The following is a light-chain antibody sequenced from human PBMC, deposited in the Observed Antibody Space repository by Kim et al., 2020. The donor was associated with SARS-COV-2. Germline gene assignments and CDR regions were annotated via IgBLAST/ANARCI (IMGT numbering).Light chain of an antibody. CDR2: EVS. CDR3: MQASHWPWT. J-gene: IGKJ1*01. Sequence: DVVMTQSPLSLPVTLGQPASISCRSSQSLVHNSGKTYLTWFHQRPGQSPRRLIYEVSKRDSGVPDRVSGSGSGTDFTLKISRVEAEDVGVYYCMQASHWPWTFGQGTKVDIK. CDR1: QSLVHNSGKTY. V-gene: IGKV2-30*02.